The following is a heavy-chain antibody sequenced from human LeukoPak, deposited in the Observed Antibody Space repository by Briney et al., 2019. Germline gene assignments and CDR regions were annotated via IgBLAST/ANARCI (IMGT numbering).Heavy chain of an antibody. D-gene: IGHD2-21*01. V-gene: IGHV3-21*01. CDR2: ISPGRTYM. Sequence: PGGSLRLSCAASGFTLSTYSMNWVRQAPGKGLEWVSSISPGRTYMFCADSVKGRFTISRDNARNSLYLQMNSLRAEDTAVYYCARAVVISNWFDPWGQGTLVTVSS. CDR1: GFTLSTYS. CDR3: ARAVVISNWFDP. J-gene: IGHJ5*02.